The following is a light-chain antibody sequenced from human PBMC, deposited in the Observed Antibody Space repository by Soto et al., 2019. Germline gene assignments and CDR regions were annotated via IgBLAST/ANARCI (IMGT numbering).Light chain of an antibody. CDR3: NSYADSNTYV. Sequence: QSVLTQPPSASGSPGQSVTISCTGTSSDVGRYNYVSWYQHHPGKAPKLIIYDVSQRPSGVPDRFSGSKSGNTASLTVSGLQAEDEADYYCNSYADSNTYVFGTGTKVTV. CDR1: SSDVGRYNY. CDR2: DVS. J-gene: IGLJ1*01. V-gene: IGLV2-8*01.